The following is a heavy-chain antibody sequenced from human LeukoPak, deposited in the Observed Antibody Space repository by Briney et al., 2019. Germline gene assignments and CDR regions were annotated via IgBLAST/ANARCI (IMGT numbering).Heavy chain of an antibody. Sequence: SVKVSCKASGGTFSSYAISWVRQAPGQGLEWMGGITPIFGTANYAQKFQGRVTITADESTSTAYMELSSLRSEDTAVYYCARPRNIVAKYYFDYWGQGTLVTVSS. V-gene: IGHV1-69*13. CDR1: GGTFSSYA. CDR3: ARPRNIVAKYYFDY. D-gene: IGHD2/OR15-2a*01. J-gene: IGHJ4*02. CDR2: ITPIFGTA.